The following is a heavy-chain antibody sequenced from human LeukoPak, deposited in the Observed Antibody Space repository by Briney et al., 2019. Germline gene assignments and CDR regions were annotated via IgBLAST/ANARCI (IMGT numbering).Heavy chain of an antibody. CDR1: RFAFDEHG. CDR3: ARAPITSPFYFDY. CDR2: INWRGGST. J-gene: IGHJ4*02. V-gene: IGHV3-20*04. Sequence: GGSLRLSCTASRFAFDEHGMSWVRQVPGKGLEWVSGINWRGGSTGYAAPLRGRFTISRDNAKNSLYLQMDSLRAEDTALYYCARAPITSPFYFDYWGQGTLVTVSS. D-gene: IGHD2-2*01.